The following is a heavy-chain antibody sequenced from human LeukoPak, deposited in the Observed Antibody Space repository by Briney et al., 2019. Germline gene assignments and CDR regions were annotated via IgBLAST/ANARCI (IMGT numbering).Heavy chain of an antibody. CDR2: MNPNSGNT. CDR3: ARGPAKNTDGYWFDP. Sequence: ASVKVSCKASGYTFTSYDINWVRQATGQGLEWMGWMNPNSGNTGYAQKFQGRVTMTRSTSKSTAYVELSSLRSEDTAVYYCARGPAKNTDGYWFDPWGQGTLVTVSS. D-gene: IGHD2-2*01. V-gene: IGHV1-8*01. J-gene: IGHJ5*02. CDR1: GYTFTSYD.